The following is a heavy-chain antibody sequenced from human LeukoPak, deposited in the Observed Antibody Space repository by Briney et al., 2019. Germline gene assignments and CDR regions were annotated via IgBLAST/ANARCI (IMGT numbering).Heavy chain of an antibody. CDR3: AKEGFQH. Sequence: GGSLRLSCAASGFTFDDYAMHWVRHAPGKGLEWVSGISWNSGSIGYADSVKGRFTISRDNAKNSLYLQMNSLRAEDTALYYCAKEGFQHWGQGTLVTVSS. J-gene: IGHJ1*01. V-gene: IGHV3-9*01. CDR2: ISWNSGSI. CDR1: GFTFDDYA.